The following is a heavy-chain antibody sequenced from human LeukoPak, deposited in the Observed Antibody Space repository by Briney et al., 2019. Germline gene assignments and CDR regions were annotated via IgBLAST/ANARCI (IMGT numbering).Heavy chain of an antibody. CDR2: MNPNSGNT. Sequence: GASVKVSCKASGYTFTSYDINWVRQATGQGLEWMGWMNPNSGNTGYAQKFQGRVTMTRNTSISTAYMELSSLRSEDTAVYYCARALSNKYGSGSYRIYYYYYYMDVWGKGTTVTISS. CDR3: ARALSNKYGSGSYRIYYYYYYMDV. V-gene: IGHV1-8*01. CDR1: GYTFTSYD. D-gene: IGHD3-10*01. J-gene: IGHJ6*03.